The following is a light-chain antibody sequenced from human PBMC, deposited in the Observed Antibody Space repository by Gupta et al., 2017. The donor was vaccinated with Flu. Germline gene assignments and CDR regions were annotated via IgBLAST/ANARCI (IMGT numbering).Light chain of an antibody. V-gene: IGLV7-46*01. J-gene: IGLJ2*01. CDR1: TGPVTSSHY. CDR3: LLSYNANPVV. Sequence: QPVVTQEPSLTLSPGGTVTLTCGSNTGPVTSSHYPYWFQQKPGQPPRTMIYDTGKKHSRTPARSSGSILGGKAALTLSGAQPEDEAKYYCLLSYNANPVVFGGGTDLTVL. CDR2: DTG.